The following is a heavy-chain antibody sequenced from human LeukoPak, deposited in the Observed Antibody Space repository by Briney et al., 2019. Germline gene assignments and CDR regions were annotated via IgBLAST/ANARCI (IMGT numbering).Heavy chain of an antibody. Sequence: GASVQVSCKASGYTFTSYDINWVRQATGQGLEWMGWMNTNSGKTGYAQKFQGRVTMTRNTSISTAYMELSSLRSEDTAVYYCARGGDILTGDYWGQGTLVTVSS. J-gene: IGHJ4*02. D-gene: IGHD3-9*01. V-gene: IGHV1-8*01. CDR1: GYTFTSYD. CDR2: MNTNSGKT. CDR3: ARGGDILTGDY.